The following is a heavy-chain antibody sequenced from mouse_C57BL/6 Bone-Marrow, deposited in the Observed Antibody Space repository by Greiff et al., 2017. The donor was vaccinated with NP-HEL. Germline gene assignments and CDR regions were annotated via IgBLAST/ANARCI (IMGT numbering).Heavy chain of an antibody. CDR1: GYTFTSYW. CDR3: ARENYYGSFYAMDY. CDR2: IDPSDSYT. V-gene: IGHV1-69*01. J-gene: IGHJ4*01. D-gene: IGHD1-1*01. Sequence: QVPLQQPGAELVMPGASVKLSCKASGYTFTSYWMPWVKQRPGQGLAWIGEIDPSDSYTNYNQKFKGKSTLTVDTSSSTAYMQLSSLTSEDSAVYYCARENYYGSFYAMDYWGQGTSVTVSS.